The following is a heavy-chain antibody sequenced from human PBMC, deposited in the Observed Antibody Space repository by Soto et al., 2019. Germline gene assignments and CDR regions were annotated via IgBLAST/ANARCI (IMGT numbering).Heavy chain of an antibody. CDR2: IIPIFGTA. V-gene: IGHV1-69*13. D-gene: IGHD3-3*01. Sequence: ASVKVSCKASGGTFSSYAISWVRQAPGQGLEWMGGIIPIFGTANYAQKFQGRVTITADESTSTAYMELSSLRSEDTAVYYCARGSTRLRFLGWFPSFDPWGQGTLVTVSS. CDR3: ARGSTRLRFLGWFPSFDP. J-gene: IGHJ5*02. CDR1: GGTFSSYA.